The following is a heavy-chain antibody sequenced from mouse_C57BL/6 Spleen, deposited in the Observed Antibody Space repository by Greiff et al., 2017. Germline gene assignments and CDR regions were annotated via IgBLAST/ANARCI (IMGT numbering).Heavy chain of an antibody. CDR2: ISYDGCN. CDR1: GYSITSGYY. V-gene: IGHV3-6*01. J-gene: IGHJ3*01. D-gene: IGHD2-3*01. CDR3: SRRRDDGYLFAY. Sequence: EVKLQQSGPGLVKPSQSLSLTCSVTGYSITSGYYWNWIRQFPGNKLEWMGYISYDGCNNYNPSLKNRISITRDTSKNQFFLKLNSVTTEDTATYDCSRRRDDGYLFAYWGQGTLVTVSA.